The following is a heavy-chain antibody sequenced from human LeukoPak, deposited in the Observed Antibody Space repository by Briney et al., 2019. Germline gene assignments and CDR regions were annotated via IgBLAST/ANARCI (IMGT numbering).Heavy chain of an antibody. CDR2: IRQDGDTK. V-gene: IGHV3-7*03. J-gene: IGHJ4*02. D-gene: IGHD6-13*01. CDR3: ARSLPYGATWYGRSDF. Sequence: PGGSLRLSCAASGLSFGFYAMSWVRQAPGKGLEWVANIRQDGDTKYYVDSVKGRFTISRDNAMNSLYLQMNSLRAEDTAIYYCARSLPYGATWYGRSDFWGQGTLVTVSS. CDR1: GLSFGFYA.